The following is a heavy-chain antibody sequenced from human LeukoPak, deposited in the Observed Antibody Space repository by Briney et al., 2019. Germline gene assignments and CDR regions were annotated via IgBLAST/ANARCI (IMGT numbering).Heavy chain of an antibody. D-gene: IGHD3-22*01. CDR2: IYPDDSDT. CDR3: ARPNITSYYDSRGYDAFDV. Sequence: PGGSLRLSCAASGFTVRSNNMGWVRQAPGKGLEWMGIIYPDDSDTRYSPSFQGQVTISADKSVRTAYLQWSSLKASDTAMYYCARPNITSYYDSRGYDAFDVWGQGTMVTVSS. V-gene: IGHV5-51*01. CDR1: GFTVRSNN. J-gene: IGHJ3*01.